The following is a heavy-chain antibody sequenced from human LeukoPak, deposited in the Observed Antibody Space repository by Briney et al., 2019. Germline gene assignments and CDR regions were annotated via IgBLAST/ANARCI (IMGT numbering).Heavy chain of an antibody. V-gene: IGHV4-59*01. CDR3: ASGTGWYTGH. D-gene: IGHD6-19*01. J-gene: IGHJ4*02. Sequence: TSETLSLTCTVSGGSISSYYWSWIRQPPGKGLEWIGYIYYSGSTNYNPSLKSRVTISVDTSKNQFSLQLSSVTAADTAVYYCASGTGWYTGHWGQGTLVTVSS. CDR2: IYYSGST. CDR1: GGSISSYY.